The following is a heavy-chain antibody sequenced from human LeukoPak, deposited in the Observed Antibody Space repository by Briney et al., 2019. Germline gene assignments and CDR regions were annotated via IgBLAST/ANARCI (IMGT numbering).Heavy chain of an antibody. Sequence: GGSLRLSCAASGFTFSSYSMNWVRQAPGKGLEWVSAISGSGGSTYYADSVKGRFTISRDNSKNTLYLQMNSLRAEDTAVYYCAKGRRDWNDVYDYWGQGTLVTVSS. V-gene: IGHV3-23*01. CDR1: GFTFSSYS. J-gene: IGHJ4*02. D-gene: IGHD1-1*01. CDR3: AKGRRDWNDVYDY. CDR2: ISGSGGST.